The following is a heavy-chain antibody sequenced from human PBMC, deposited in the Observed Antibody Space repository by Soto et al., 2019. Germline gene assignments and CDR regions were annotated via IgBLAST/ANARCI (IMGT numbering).Heavy chain of an antibody. D-gene: IGHD5-12*01. V-gene: IGHV4-59*01. CDR3: ARGRGYSGQRRGWFDP. CDR2: IYYSGRT. Sequence: QLQLQESGPGLVKPSETLSLTCTVSGGSIRTYYWNWIRQPPGKGLEWIGDIYYSGRTTYNPSLKSRVAISVEMSEHQCSLNLSSVTPADTAVYYCARGRGYSGQRRGWFDPWGQGTLVTVSS. J-gene: IGHJ5*02. CDR1: GGSIRTYY.